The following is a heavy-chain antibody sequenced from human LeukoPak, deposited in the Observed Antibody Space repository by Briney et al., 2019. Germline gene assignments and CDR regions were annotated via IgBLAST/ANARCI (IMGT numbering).Heavy chain of an antibody. CDR2: IKQDGSEK. CDR1: GFTFSNYW. Sequence: PGGSLRLSCAASGFTFSNYWMSWVRQAPGKGLEWVANIKQDGSEKYYVDSVKGRCTISRDNAKKSLYLQMNSLRAEDTAVYYCARDRRPYVSDSSGYLRYWYFDLWGRGTLVTVSS. D-gene: IGHD3-22*01. CDR3: ARDRRPYVSDSSGYLRYWYFDL. V-gene: IGHV3-7*01. J-gene: IGHJ2*01.